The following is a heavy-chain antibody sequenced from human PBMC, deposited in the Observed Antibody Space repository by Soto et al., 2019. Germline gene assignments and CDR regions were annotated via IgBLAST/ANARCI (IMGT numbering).Heavy chain of an antibody. Sequence: PGGSLRLSCAASGFTFSSYWMSWVRQAPGKGLEWVANIKQDGSEKYYVDSVKGRFTISRDNAKNSLYLQMNSLRAEDTAVYYCARVYPGYSSSPNPNWFDPWGQGTLVTVSS. J-gene: IGHJ5*02. D-gene: IGHD6-13*01. V-gene: IGHV3-7*01. CDR3: ARVYPGYSSSPNPNWFDP. CDR2: IKQDGSEK. CDR1: GFTFSSYW.